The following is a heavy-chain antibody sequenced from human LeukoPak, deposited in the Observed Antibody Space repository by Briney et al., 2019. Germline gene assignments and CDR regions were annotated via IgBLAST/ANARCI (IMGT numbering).Heavy chain of an antibody. CDR2: IGFRIDNV. J-gene: IGHJ4*02. V-gene: IGHV3-9*01. CDR1: RFTFHDSA. D-gene: IGHD3-22*01. Sequence: GTSLRLSCAASRFTFHDSAFHWVRQAPGKGLEWVAGIGFRIDNVDYADSVKGRFTISRDNSKNTLYLQMNSLRAEDTAVYYCARVSGLHYYDSSGHTDYWGQGTLVTVSS. CDR3: ARVSGLHYYDSSGHTDY.